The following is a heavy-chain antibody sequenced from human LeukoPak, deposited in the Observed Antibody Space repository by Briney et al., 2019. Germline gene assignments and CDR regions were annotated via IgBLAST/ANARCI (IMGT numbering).Heavy chain of an antibody. V-gene: IGHV1-69*05. D-gene: IGHD4-11*01. CDR2: IIPIFGTA. Sequence: SVKVSCKASGGTFSSYAISWVRQAPGQGLEWMGGIIPIFGTANYAQKFQGGVTITTDESTSTAYMELSSLRSEDTAVYYCARASTVTTHERGRLYYYYYMDVWGKGTTVTVSS. CDR1: GGTFSSYA. J-gene: IGHJ6*03. CDR3: ARASTVTTHERGRLYYYYYMDV.